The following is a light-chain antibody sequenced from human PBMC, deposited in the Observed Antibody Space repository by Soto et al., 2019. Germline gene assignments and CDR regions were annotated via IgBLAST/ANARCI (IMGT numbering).Light chain of an antibody. V-gene: IGLV2-11*01. J-gene: IGLJ2*01. CDR3: ATWDASLPGEV. CDR1: SSDVGGYHY. Sequence: QSALTQPRSVSGSPGQSVTLSCTGTSSDVGGYHYVSWYQHHPGKAPKIIIFDVNKRPSGVPDRFSGSKSGNTASLTISGLQTEDEADYYCATWDASLPGEVFGGGTKLTVL. CDR2: DVN.